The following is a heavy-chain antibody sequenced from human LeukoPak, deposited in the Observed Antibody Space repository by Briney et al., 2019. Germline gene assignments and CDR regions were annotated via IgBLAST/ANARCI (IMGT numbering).Heavy chain of an antibody. J-gene: IGHJ4*02. V-gene: IGHV3-30-3*01. Sequence: GRSLRLSCAASGFTFSSYAMHWVRQAPGKGLEWVAVISYDGSNKYYADSVKGRFTISRDNSKNTLYLQMNSLRAEDTAVYYCARTSGYYFNYFDYWGQGTPVTVSS. CDR1: GFTFSSYA. D-gene: IGHD3-22*01. CDR2: ISYDGSNK. CDR3: ARTSGYYFNYFDY.